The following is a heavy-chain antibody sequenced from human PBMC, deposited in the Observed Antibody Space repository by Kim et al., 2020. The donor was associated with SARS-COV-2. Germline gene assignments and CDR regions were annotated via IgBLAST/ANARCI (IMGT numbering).Heavy chain of an antibody. V-gene: IGHV1-24*01. J-gene: IGHJ5*02. CDR1: GYTLTELS. CDR3: ATALPGGYDYLWFDP. D-gene: IGHD5-12*01. CDR2: FDPEDGET. Sequence: ASVKVSCKVSGYTLTELSMHCVRQAPGKGLEWMGGFDPEDGETIYAQKFQGRVTMTEDTSTDTAYMELSSLRSEDTAVYYCATALPGGYDYLWFDPWGQGTLVTVSS.